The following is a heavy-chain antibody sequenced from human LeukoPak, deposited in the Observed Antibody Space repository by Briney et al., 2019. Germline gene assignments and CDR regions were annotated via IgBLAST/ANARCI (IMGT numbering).Heavy chain of an antibody. CDR1: GFTFDDFA. V-gene: IGHV3-9*01. J-gene: IGHJ4*02. Sequence: GGSLRLSCTASGFTFDDFAMHWVRQAPGKGLEWVSSISWNSGSIGYADSVKGRFTISRDNAKNSLYLQMISLRTEDTALYHCAKDDKYSSSWYADWGQGTLVTVSS. CDR2: ISWNSGSI. D-gene: IGHD6-13*01. CDR3: AKDDKYSSSWYAD.